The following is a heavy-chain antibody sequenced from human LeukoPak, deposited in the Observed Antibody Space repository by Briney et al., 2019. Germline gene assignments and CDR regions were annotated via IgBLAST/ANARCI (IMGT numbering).Heavy chain of an antibody. Sequence: GGSLRLSCAASGFTFSSYAISWVRQAPGKGLEWVSAISGSGGSTYCADSVKGRFTISRDNSKNTLYLQMNSLRAEDTTVYYCAKDLGFSTVTTFRIWGQGTMVTVSS. J-gene: IGHJ3*02. CDR2: ISGSGGST. CDR3: AKDLGFSTVTTFRI. V-gene: IGHV3-23*01. CDR1: GFTFSSYA. D-gene: IGHD4-17*01.